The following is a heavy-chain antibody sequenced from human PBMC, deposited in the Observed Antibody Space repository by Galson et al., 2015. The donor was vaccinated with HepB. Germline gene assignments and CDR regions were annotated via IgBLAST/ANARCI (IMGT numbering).Heavy chain of an antibody. V-gene: IGHV4-4*07. J-gene: IGHJ6*02. CDR3: ARSQYTFAYYYYHAMDV. CDR2: IYSSGRT. CDR1: GGVTNIYY. Sequence: LSLTCNVSGGVTNIYYWNWIRQPAGKGLEWIGRIYSSGRTNYNPSLESRVTMSVVMSKKQFSLRLASVTAADTAVYYCARSQYTFAYYYYHAMDVWGQGITVTVSS. D-gene: IGHD1-1*01.